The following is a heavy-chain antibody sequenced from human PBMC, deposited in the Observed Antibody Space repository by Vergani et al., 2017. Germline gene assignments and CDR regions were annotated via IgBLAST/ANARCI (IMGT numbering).Heavy chain of an antibody. CDR3: AKYSSSWYVVPFDY. D-gene: IGHD6-13*01. CDR2: IKQDGSEK. V-gene: IGHV3-7*01. CDR1: GFTFSSYW. J-gene: IGHJ4*02. Sequence: EVQLVESGGGLVQPGGSLRLSCAASGFTFSSYWMSWVRQAPGKGLEWVANIKQDGSEKYYVDSVKGRFTISRDNAKNSLYLQMNSLRAEDTAVYHCAKYSSSWYVVPFDYWGQGTLVTVSS.